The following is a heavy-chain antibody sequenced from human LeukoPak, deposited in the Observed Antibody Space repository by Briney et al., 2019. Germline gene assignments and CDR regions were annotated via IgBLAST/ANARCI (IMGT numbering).Heavy chain of an antibody. J-gene: IGHJ4*02. V-gene: IGHV3-23*01. D-gene: IGHD3-16*01. Sequence: GGSLRLSCAASGFTFSSYGMSWVRQAPGKGLEWVSSISGSGDGTHYADSVKGRLTISRDNSRNTLYLEMNSLRAEDTAVYYCARGTTYSYAMFDYWGQGTLVTVSS. CDR1: GFTFSSYG. CDR2: ISGSGDGT. CDR3: ARGTTYSYAMFDY.